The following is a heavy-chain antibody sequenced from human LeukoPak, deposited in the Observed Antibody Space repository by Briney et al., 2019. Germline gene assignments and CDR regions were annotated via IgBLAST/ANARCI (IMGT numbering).Heavy chain of an antibody. Sequence: ASVKVSCKASGYTFTGYYMHWVRQAPGQGLEWMGWINPNSGGTSYAQKFQGRVTMTRDTSISTAYMELSRLRSDDTAVYYCARASYYYDSSGDYWGQGTLVTVSS. CDR2: INPNSGGT. D-gene: IGHD3-22*01. CDR3: ARASYYYDSSGDY. V-gene: IGHV1-2*02. CDR1: GYTFTGYY. J-gene: IGHJ4*02.